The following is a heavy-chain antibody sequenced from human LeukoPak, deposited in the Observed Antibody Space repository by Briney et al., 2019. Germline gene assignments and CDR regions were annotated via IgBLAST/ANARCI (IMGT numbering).Heavy chain of an antibody. D-gene: IGHD1-26*01. Sequence: SETLSLTCTVSGGSISSSSYYWGWIRQTPGTGLEWIGSIYYSGSTFYSPSLKSRVTISVDTSKNQFSLKLSSVTAADTAVHYCASLRERSYYARGFDYWGQGTLVTVSS. CDR3: ASLRERSYYARGFDY. CDR2: IYYSGST. CDR1: GGSISSSSYY. V-gene: IGHV4-39*01. J-gene: IGHJ4*02.